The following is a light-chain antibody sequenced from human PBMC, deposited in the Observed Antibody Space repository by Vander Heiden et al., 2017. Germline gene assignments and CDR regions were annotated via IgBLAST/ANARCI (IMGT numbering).Light chain of an antibody. Sequence: DIQMTQSPSSLSASVGDRVTITCQASQDISNYLNWYQQKPGKAPKLLIYDASNLETGVPSRFSGSGYGTDFTFTISSRQPEDIAPYYCQQYENLPLRTFGQGTKMEIK. V-gene: IGKV1-33*01. CDR3: QQYENLPLRT. CDR1: QDISNY. J-gene: IGKJ2*01. CDR2: DAS.